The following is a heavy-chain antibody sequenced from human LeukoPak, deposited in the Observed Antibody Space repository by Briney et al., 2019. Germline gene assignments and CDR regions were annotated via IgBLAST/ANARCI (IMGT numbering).Heavy chain of an antibody. Sequence: GGSLRLSCAASGFTFSSYGMHWVRQAPGKGLEWVAFIRYDGSNKYYADSVKGRFTISRDNSKNTMYLQMNSLRAEDMAVYYCAKQSRTSGYYIDYWGQGTLDTVSS. CDR1: GFTFSSYG. CDR2: IRYDGSNK. V-gene: IGHV3-30*02. J-gene: IGHJ4*02. CDR3: AKQSRTSGYYIDY. D-gene: IGHD5-12*01.